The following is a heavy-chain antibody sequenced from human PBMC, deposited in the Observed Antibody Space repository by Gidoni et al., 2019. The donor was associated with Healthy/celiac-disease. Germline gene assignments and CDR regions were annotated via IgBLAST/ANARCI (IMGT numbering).Heavy chain of an antibody. Sequence: EVQLVESGGGLVQPGGSLRLSCAASGLPFSIYWMSWVRQAPGKGLEGVANIKQDGSEEYYVDSVKGRFTISRDNAKNSLYLQMNSLRAEDTAVYYCARSKAAAGTEDFDYWGQGTLVTVSS. V-gene: IGHV3-7*03. CDR3: ARSKAAAGTEDFDY. CDR1: GLPFSIYW. D-gene: IGHD6-13*01. CDR2: IKQDGSEE. J-gene: IGHJ4*02.